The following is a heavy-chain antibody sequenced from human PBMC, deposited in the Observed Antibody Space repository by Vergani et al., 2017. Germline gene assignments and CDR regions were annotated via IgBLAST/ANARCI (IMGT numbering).Heavy chain of an antibody. CDR2: ISPGASTV. Sequence: LEESGGGSVKPGGSLRLSCAASGFKFSDHYMSWIRQAPGKGLEWVSHISPGASTVSYTDSVTGRFTVSRDNDNKSRTLDMTTLRVEDTAVYYCAKNPGISTTRHYYAMDVWGQGTTFTVSS. D-gene: IGHD1-1*01. V-gene: IGHV3-11*04. CDR1: GFKFSDHY. CDR3: AKNPGISTTRHYYAMDV. J-gene: IGHJ6*02.